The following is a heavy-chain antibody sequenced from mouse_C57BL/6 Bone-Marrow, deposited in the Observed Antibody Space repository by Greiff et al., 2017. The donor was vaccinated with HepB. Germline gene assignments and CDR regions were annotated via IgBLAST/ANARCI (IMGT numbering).Heavy chain of an antibody. CDR3: ARMGTGNYEAWFAY. CDR1: GFSLTSYG. J-gene: IGHJ3*01. CDR2: IWSGGST. D-gene: IGHD2-1*01. Sequence: VKLVESGPGLVQPSQSLSITCTVSGFSLTSYGVHWVRQSPGKGLEWLGVIWSGGSTDYNAAFISRLSISKYNSKSQVFFKMNSLQADDTAIYYCARMGTGNYEAWFAYWGQGTLVTVSA. V-gene: IGHV2-2*01.